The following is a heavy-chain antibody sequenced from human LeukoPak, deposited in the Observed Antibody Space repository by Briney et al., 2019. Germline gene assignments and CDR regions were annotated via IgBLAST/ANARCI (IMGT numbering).Heavy chain of an antibody. CDR3: VYSSGWYYFDY. J-gene: IGHJ4*02. V-gene: IGHV4-59*05. CDR1: GGSISSYY. D-gene: IGHD6-19*01. Sequence: SETLSLTCTVSGGSISSYYWSWIRQPPGKGLEWIGSIYYSGSTYYNPSLKSRVTISVDTSKNQFSLKLSSVTAADTAVYYCVYSSGWYYFDYWGQGTLVTVSS. CDR2: IYYSGST.